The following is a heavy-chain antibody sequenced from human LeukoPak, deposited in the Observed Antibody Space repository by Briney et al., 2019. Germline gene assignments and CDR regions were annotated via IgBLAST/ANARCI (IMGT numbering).Heavy chain of an antibody. J-gene: IGHJ4*02. CDR2: IYYSGST. Sequence: SSETLSLTCTVSGCSISSGGYYWSWIRQHPGKGLEWIGYIYYSGSTYYDPSLKSRVTISVDTSKKQFSLKLSSVTAEDTAVYYCARSRVATIRLPLGYFDYWGQGTLVTVSS. V-gene: IGHV4-31*03. D-gene: IGHD5-12*01. CDR1: GCSISSGGYY. CDR3: ARSRVATIRLPLGYFDY.